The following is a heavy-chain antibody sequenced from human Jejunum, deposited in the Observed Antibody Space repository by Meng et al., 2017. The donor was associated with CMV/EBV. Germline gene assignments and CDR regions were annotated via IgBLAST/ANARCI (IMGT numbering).Heavy chain of an antibody. V-gene: IGHV3-53*03. CDR2: GRSGGGA. D-gene: IGHD3-3*01. CDR1: ARGHS. J-gene: IGHJ4*02. CDR3: ARGGAGAFGGSGYPHFDH. Sequence: ARGHSMDWVPQLPGRAVECVSVGRSGGGAYYADSVESRYTMPSDNCEDTLSLQMNSLSAEDTEVYFCARGGAGAFGGSGYPHFDHWAQGTLVTVSS.